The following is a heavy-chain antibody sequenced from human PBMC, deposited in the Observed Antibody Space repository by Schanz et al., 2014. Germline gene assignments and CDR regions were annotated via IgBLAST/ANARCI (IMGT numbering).Heavy chain of an antibody. J-gene: IGHJ6*02. V-gene: IGHV3-11*01. Sequence: QVQLVESGGGSVKPGGSLRLSCAASGFTFSDYFMGWIRQAPGRGLEWVSYISSSGGTAYYAESVSGRYTISRDNAKSSLYLQVNRLRAEDTAVYYCARACCRQDESYFYNGMDVWGQGTTVTVSS. CDR2: ISSSGGTA. CDR1: GFTFSDYF. D-gene: IGHD2-15*01. CDR3: ARACCRQDESYFYNGMDV.